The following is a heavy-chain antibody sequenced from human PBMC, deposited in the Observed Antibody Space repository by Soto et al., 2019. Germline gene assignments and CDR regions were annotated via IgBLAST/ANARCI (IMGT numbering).Heavy chain of an antibody. CDR2: IIPMLGMS. Sequence: VKLVQSGAEVKKPGSPVRVSGTASGDTFNFYTISWVRQVPGQGPEWMGKIIPMLGMSNYAQKLQGRVTIMADKSTSTVYMKLSGLTSEDTAVYYCATNYGSGSTHVDYWGPGTLVTVSS. D-gene: IGHD3-10*01. CDR1: GDTFNFYT. V-gene: IGHV1-69*02. J-gene: IGHJ4*02. CDR3: ATNYGSGSTHVDY.